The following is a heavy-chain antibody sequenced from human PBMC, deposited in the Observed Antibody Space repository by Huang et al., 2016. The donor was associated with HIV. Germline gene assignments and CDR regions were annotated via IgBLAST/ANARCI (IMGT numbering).Heavy chain of an antibody. Sequence: QVQLVQSGAEVRRPGSSVKVYCRASGVSFNNFGINWVRPAPGQGVAGRGGIIPRLGTRNDAQRFKDRVTITADETTGVVHLEVTSLRSDDTAVYFCAKRGGAWGSPYAFDLWGPGTMVTVSS. D-gene: IGHD3-16*01. V-gene: IGHV1-69*13. J-gene: IGHJ3*01. CDR2: IIPRLGTR. CDR3: AKRGGAWGSPYAFDL. CDR1: GVSFNNFG.